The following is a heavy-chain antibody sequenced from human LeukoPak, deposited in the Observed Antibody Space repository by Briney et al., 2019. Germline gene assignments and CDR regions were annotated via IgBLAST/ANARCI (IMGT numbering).Heavy chain of an antibody. CDR3: ARDRSPSGGSL. D-gene: IGHD2-15*01. J-gene: IGHJ4*02. CDR1: GFTFSSYS. Sequence: PGGSLRLSCAASGFTFSSYSVNWVRQAPGKGLEWVSSISSSSSSYIYYADSVKGRFTISRDNAKNSLYLQMNSLRAEDTAVYYCARDRSPSGGSLWGQGTLVTVSS. V-gene: IGHV3-21*01. CDR2: ISSSSSSYI.